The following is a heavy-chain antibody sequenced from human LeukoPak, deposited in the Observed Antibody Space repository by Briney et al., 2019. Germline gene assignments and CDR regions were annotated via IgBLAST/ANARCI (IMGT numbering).Heavy chain of an antibody. CDR1: GGSFSGYY. CDR2: INHSGST. Sequence: SETLSLTCAVYGGSFSGYYWSWIRQPPGKGLEWIGEINHSGSTNYNPSLKSRVTISVDTSKNQFSLKLSSVTAADTAVYYCARRGYSSGWYRGLINYWGQGTLVTVSS. CDR3: ARRGYSSGWYRGLINY. V-gene: IGHV4-34*01. J-gene: IGHJ4*02. D-gene: IGHD6-19*01.